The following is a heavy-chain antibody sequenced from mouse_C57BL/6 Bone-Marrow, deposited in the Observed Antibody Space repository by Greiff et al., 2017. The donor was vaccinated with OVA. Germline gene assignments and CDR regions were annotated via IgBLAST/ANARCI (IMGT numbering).Heavy chain of an antibody. CDR3: ARSERDNYDPECYFDV. V-gene: IGHV1-81*01. Sequence: QVQLQQSGAELARPGASVKLSCKASGYTFTSYGISWVKQRTGQGLEWIGEIYPRSGNTYYNEKFKGKATLTADKSSSTAYMELRILTSEDSAVYFCARSERDNYDPECYFDVWGTGTTVTVSS. J-gene: IGHJ1*03. D-gene: IGHD3-3*01. CDR2: IYPRSGNT. CDR1: GYTFTSYG.